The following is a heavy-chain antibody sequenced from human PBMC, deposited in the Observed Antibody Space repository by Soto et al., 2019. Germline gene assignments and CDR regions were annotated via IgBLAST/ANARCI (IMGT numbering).Heavy chain of an antibody. V-gene: IGHV1-69*13. J-gene: IGHJ6*02. Sequence: GASVKVSCKASGGTFSSYAISWVRQAPGQGLEWMGGIIPIFGTANYAQKFQGRVTITADESTSTAYMELSSLRSEDTAVYYCARDIPLTPGYYGMDVWGQGTTVTVSS. CDR1: GGTFSSYA. CDR2: IIPIFGTA. D-gene: IGHD2-21*01. CDR3: ARDIPLTPGYYGMDV.